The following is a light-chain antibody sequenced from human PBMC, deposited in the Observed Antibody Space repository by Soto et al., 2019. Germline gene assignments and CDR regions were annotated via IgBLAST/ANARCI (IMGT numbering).Light chain of an antibody. V-gene: IGLV2-23*01. Sequence: QSVLTPPASVSGSPGQSITISCTGTTSDVGNYNFVSWYQQHPGKAPKLIIYDGIKRPSGVSTRFSGSKSGITASLTISGLQAEDEADYSCCSYAGSSTFVVGTGTKVTV. CDR2: DGI. J-gene: IGLJ1*01. CDR3: CSYAGSSTFV. CDR1: TSDVGNYNF.